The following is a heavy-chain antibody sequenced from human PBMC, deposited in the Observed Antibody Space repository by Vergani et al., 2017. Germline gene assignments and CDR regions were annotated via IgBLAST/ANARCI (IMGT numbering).Heavy chain of an antibody. J-gene: IGHJ4*02. CDR3: ARDIGDYYDSSGYYYHDY. V-gene: IGHV3-11*05. D-gene: IGHD3-22*01. CDR2: ISSSSSYT. CDR1: GFTFSDYY. Sequence: VQLLESGGGLVQPGGSLRLSCAASGFTFSDYYMSWIRQAPGKGLEWVSYISSSSSYTNYADSVKGRFTISRDNAKNSLYLQMNSLRAEDTAVYYCARDIGDYYDSSGYYYHDYWGQGTLVTVSS.